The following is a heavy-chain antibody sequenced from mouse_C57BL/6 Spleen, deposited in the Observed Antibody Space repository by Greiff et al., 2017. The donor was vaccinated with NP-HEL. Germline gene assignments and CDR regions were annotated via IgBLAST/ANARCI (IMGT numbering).Heavy chain of an antibody. Sequence: DVKLQESGPGLVKPSQSLSLTCSVTGYSITSGYYWNWIRQFPGNKLEWMGYISYDGSNNYNPSLKNRISITRDTSKNQFFLKLNSVTTEDTATYYCARDRTTRGFAYWGQGTLVTVSA. J-gene: IGHJ3*01. V-gene: IGHV3-6*01. CDR1: GYSITSGYY. D-gene: IGHD1-1*01. CDR2: ISYDGSN. CDR3: ARDRTTRGFAY.